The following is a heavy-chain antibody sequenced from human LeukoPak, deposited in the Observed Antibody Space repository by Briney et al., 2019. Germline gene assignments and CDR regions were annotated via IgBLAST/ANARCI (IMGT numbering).Heavy chain of an antibody. D-gene: IGHD3-22*01. Sequence: PSETLSLTCTVSGYSISSGYYWGWIRQPPGKGLEWIGSIYHSGSTYYNPSLKSRVTISVDTSKNQFSLKLSSVTAADTAVYYCARATQYYYDSSPNWFDPWGQGTLVTVSS. CDR1: GYSISSGYY. J-gene: IGHJ5*02. CDR3: ARATQYYYDSSPNWFDP. CDR2: IYHSGST. V-gene: IGHV4-38-2*02.